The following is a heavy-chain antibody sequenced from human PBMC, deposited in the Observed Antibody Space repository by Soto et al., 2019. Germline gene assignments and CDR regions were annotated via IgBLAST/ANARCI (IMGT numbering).Heavy chain of an antibody. D-gene: IGHD5-18*01. Sequence: GSLRLSCAASGFTFSSYAMHWVRQAPGKGLEWVAVISYDGSNKYYADSVKGRFTISRDNSKNTLYLQMNSLRAEDTAVYYCATTWIQLWSFDYWGQGTLVTVSS. CDR3: ATTWIQLWSFDY. V-gene: IGHV3-30-3*01. CDR2: ISYDGSNK. CDR1: GFTFSSYA. J-gene: IGHJ4*02.